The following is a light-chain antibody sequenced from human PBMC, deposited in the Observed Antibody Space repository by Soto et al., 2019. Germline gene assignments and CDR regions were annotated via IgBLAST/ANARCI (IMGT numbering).Light chain of an antibody. Sequence: EIVVTQSPGTLSLSPGERATLSCRASQSVSSNYLAWYQQIPGQAPRLLIYGASSRATGIPDRFSGSGSGTDFTLTIARLEPEDFAVYYCQQYGSSPRTFGQGTKVEIK. CDR2: GAS. CDR3: QQYGSSPRT. V-gene: IGKV3-20*01. J-gene: IGKJ1*01. CDR1: QSVSSNY.